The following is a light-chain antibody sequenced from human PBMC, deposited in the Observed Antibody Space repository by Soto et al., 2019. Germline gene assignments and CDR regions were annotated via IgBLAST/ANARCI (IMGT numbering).Light chain of an antibody. J-gene: IGLJ7*01. CDR2: EVS. V-gene: IGLV2-14*01. CDR3: SSYTSSSTLV. CDR1: SSDVGGYNY. Sequence: QSALTQPASVSGSPGQSITISCTGTSSDVGGYNYVSWYQQHPGIAPKLMISEVSHRPSGVSNRFSGSKSGNTASLTISGLQAEDEADYYCSSYTSSSTLVFGGGTQLTVL.